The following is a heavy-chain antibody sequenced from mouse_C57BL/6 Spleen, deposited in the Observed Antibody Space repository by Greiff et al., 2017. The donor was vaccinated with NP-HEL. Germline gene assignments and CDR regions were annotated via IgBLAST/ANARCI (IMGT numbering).Heavy chain of an antibody. CDR2: ISDGGSYT. V-gene: IGHV5-4*01. CDR3: ARDNYYGSSYEAMDY. Sequence: DVMLVESGGGLVKPGGSLKLSCAASGFTFSSYAMSWVRQTPEKRLEWVATISDGGSYTYYPDNVKGRFTISRDNAKNNLYLQMSHLKSEDTAMYYCARDNYYGSSYEAMDYWGQGTSVTVSS. J-gene: IGHJ4*01. D-gene: IGHD1-1*01. CDR1: GFTFSSYA.